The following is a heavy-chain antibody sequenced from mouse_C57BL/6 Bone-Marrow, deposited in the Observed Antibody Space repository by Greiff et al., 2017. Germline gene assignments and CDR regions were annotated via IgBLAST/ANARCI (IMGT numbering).Heavy chain of an antibody. CDR1: GYTFTSYW. J-gene: IGHJ2*01. V-gene: IGHV1-64*01. CDR3: ARVLRPYFDY. Sequence: QVQLQQPGAELVKPGASVKLSCKASGYTFTSYWMHWVKQRPGQGLEWIGMIHPNSGSTNYNEKFKSKATLTVDKSSSTADMQLSSLTSEDSAVYYCARVLRPYFDYWGQGTTLTVSS. CDR2: IHPNSGST. D-gene: IGHD1-1*01.